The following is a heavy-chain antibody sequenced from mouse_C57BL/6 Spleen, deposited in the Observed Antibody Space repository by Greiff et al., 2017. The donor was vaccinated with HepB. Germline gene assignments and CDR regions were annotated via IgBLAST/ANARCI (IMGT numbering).Heavy chain of an antibody. J-gene: IGHJ3*01. V-gene: IGHV1-80*01. CDR1: GYAFSSYW. CDR2: IYPGDGDT. CDR3: APFITPEGFAY. Sequence: VQLQQSGAELVKPGASVKISCKASGYAFSSYWLNWVKQRPGKGLEWIGQIYPGDGDTNYNGKFKGKATLTADKSSSTAYMQLSSLTSEDSAVYFCAPFITPEGFAYWGQGTLVTVSA. D-gene: IGHD1-1*01.